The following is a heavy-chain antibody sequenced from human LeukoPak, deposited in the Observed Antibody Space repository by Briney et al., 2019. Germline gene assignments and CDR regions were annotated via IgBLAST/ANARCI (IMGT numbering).Heavy chain of an antibody. V-gene: IGHV1-69*13. J-gene: IGHJ6*03. Sequence: GASVKVSCKASGGTFSSYAISWVRQAPGQGLEWMGGIIPIFGTANYAQKFQGRVTTTADESTSTAYMELSSLRSEDTAVYYCASAYDYGDYAYYYYMDVWGKGTTVTISS. CDR2: IIPIFGTA. D-gene: IGHD4-17*01. CDR1: GGTFSSYA. CDR3: ASAYDYGDYAYYYYMDV.